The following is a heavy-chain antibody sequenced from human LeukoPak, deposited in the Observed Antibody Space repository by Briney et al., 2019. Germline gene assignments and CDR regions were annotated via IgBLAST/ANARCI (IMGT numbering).Heavy chain of an antibody. V-gene: IGHV1-8*03. CDR2: MNPNSGNT. Sequence: ASVKVSCKASGYTFTSYDINWVRQATGQGLEWMGWMNPNSGNTVYAQKFQGRVTITRNTSISTAYMELNSLRPEDTAVYYCARGLRYQLLSGKRRYNWFDPWGQGTLVTVSS. J-gene: IGHJ5*02. CDR1: GYTFTSYD. D-gene: IGHD2-2*01. CDR3: ARGLRYQLLSGKRRYNWFDP.